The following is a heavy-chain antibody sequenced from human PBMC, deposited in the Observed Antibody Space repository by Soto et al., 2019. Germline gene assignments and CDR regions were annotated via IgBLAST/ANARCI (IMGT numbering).Heavy chain of an antibody. V-gene: IGHV1-2*02. Sequence: ASVKVSCKASGYTFTGYYMHWVRQAPGQGLEWMGWINPNSGGTNYAQKFQGRVTMTRDTSISTAYMELSRLRSDDTAVYYCASSLRNYYYYGMDVWGQGPTVTVSS. J-gene: IGHJ6*02. CDR2: INPNSGGT. D-gene: IGHD4-17*01. CDR3: ASSLRNYYYYGMDV. CDR1: GYTFTGYY.